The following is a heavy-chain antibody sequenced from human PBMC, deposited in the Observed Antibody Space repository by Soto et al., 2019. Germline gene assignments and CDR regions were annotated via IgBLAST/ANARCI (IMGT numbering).Heavy chain of an antibody. Sequence: QVQLGQSGAEVKKPGASVKVSCKASGYSFTSYDINWVRQATGQGLEWMGWMNPNSGNTGYAQKFQGRVTMTRNTSINTAYMELSSLRSEDTAVYYCARVSMGSSSEDFQHWGQGTLVTVSS. CDR2: MNPNSGNT. CDR1: GYSFTSYD. V-gene: IGHV1-8*01. CDR3: ARVSMGSSSEDFQH. J-gene: IGHJ1*01. D-gene: IGHD6-6*01.